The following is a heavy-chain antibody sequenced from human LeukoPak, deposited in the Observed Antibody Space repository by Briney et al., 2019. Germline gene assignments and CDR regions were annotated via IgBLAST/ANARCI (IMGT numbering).Heavy chain of an antibody. CDR3: ARAYSGSYTAPSFFDY. CDR2: IIPIFGTA. Sequence: SVKVSCKASGGTFSSHAISWVRQAPGQGLEWMGGIIPIFGTANYAQKFQGRVTITADESTSTAYMELSSLRSEDTAVYYCARAYSGSYTAPSFFDYWGQGTLVTVSS. CDR1: GGTFSSHA. V-gene: IGHV1-69*01. J-gene: IGHJ4*02. D-gene: IGHD1-26*01.